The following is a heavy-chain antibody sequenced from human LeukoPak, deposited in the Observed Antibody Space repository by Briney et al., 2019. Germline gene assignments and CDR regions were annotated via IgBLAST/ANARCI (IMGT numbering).Heavy chain of an antibody. CDR1: GFTFSSYA. V-gene: IGHV3-23*01. Sequence: PGGSLRLSCAASGFTFSSYAMSWVRQAPGKGLEWVSAISGSGSSTYYADSVKGRFTISRDNSKNTLYLQMNSLRAEDTAVYYCAKGYYYDSSVKYYFDYWGLGTLVTVSS. J-gene: IGHJ4*02. CDR2: ISGSGSST. CDR3: AKGYYYDSSVKYYFDY. D-gene: IGHD3-22*01.